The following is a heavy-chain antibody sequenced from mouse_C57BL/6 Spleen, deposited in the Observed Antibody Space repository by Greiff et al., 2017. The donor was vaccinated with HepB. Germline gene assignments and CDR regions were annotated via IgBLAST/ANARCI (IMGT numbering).Heavy chain of an antibody. J-gene: IGHJ1*03. D-gene: IGHD1-1*01. Sequence: VQLQQPGAELVKPGASVKLSCKASGYTFTSYWMHWVKQRPGQGLEWIGMIHPNSGSTNYNEKFKSKATLTVDKSSSTAYMQLSSLTSEDSAVYYCARSITTVVATEWWYFDVWGTGTTVTVSS. CDR3: ARSITTVVATEWWYFDV. CDR1: GYTFTSYW. CDR2: IHPNSGST. V-gene: IGHV1-64*01.